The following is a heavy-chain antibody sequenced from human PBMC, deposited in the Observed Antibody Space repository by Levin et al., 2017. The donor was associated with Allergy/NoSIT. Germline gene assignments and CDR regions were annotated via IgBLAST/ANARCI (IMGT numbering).Heavy chain of an antibody. CDR1: GFTFSSYS. CDR2: ISSSSSYI. V-gene: IGHV3-21*01. Sequence: SCAASGFTFSSYSMNWVRQAPGKGLEWVSSISSSSSYIYYADSVKGRFTISRDNAKNSLYLQMNSLRAEDTAVYYCARWVAGYRLDYWGQGTLVTVSS. CDR3: ARWVAGYRLDY. D-gene: IGHD5-18*01. J-gene: IGHJ4*02.